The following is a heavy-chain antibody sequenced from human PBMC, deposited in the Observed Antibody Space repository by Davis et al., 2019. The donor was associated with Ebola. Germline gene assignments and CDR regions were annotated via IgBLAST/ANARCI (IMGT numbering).Heavy chain of an antibody. CDR2: VSYDGRHK. J-gene: IGHJ6*02. CDR1: AFTFGLFA. D-gene: IGHD6-19*01. CDR3: ARDIGYSDGWPDYYYYGMDV. Sequence: GESLKISCAASAFTFGLFAMHWVRQAPGKGLQWVAVVSYDGRHKYYADSVKGRFTISRDNSKNTFNLQMNSLTAEDTAVYYCARDIGYSDGWPDYYYYGMDVWGQGTTVTVSS. V-gene: IGHV3-30*04.